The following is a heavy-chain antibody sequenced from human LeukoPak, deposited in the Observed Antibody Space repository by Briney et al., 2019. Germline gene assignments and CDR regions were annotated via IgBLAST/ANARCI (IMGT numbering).Heavy chain of an antibody. Sequence: GESLKISRKGSGYSFTTYWIGWVRQMPGKGLEWMGIIYPGDSDIRYSPSFQGQVTISADKSISTAYLQWSSLRASDTAMYYCARREAVAGTKDFLDYWGQGTLVTVSS. CDR3: ARREAVAGTKDFLDY. CDR2: IYPGDSDI. J-gene: IGHJ4*02. CDR1: GYSFTTYW. D-gene: IGHD6-19*01. V-gene: IGHV5-51*01.